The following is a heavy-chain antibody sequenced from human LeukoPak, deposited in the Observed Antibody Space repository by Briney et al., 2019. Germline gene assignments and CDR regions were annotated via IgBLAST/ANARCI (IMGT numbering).Heavy chain of an antibody. CDR3: AKNSGYSWKYFFDY. Sequence: PGGSLRLSCAASGFTFSNYAMSWVRQAPGKGLEWVSAISGGGGPTYYADSVKGRFTISRDNSKNTLYLQMNSLRAEDAGLYFCAKNSGYSWKYFFDYWGQGTLVTVSS. J-gene: IGHJ4*02. D-gene: IGHD6-25*01. V-gene: IGHV3-23*01. CDR2: ISGGGGPT. CDR1: GFTFSNYA.